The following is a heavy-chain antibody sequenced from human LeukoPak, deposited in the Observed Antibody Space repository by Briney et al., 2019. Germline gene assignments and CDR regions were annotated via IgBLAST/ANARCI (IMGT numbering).Heavy chain of an antibody. CDR3: AKDLSDYSNYGDAFDI. V-gene: IGHV3-30*02. J-gene: IGHJ3*02. D-gene: IGHD4-11*01. Sequence: PGGSLRLSCAASGFTFSSYGMHWVRQAPGKGLEWVAFIGYDGSNKYYADSVKGRFTISRDNSKNTLYLQMNSLRAEDTAVYYCAKDLSDYSNYGDAFDIWGQGTMVTVSS. CDR2: IGYDGSNK. CDR1: GFTFSSYG.